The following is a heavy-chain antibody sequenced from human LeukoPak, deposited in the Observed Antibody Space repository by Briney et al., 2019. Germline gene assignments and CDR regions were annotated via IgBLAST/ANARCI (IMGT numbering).Heavy chain of an antibody. CDR2: ISRSGSTI. CDR3: ARARTCSSTSCYFNY. D-gene: IGHD2-2*01. V-gene: IGHV3-11*01. J-gene: IGHJ4*02. Sequence: GGSLRLSCAASGFTFSDYYMSWIRQAPGKGLEWVSYISRSGSTIYYADSVKGRFTISRDNAKNSLYLQMNSLRAEDTAVYYCARARTCSSTSCYFNYWGQGTLVTVSS. CDR1: GFTFSDYY.